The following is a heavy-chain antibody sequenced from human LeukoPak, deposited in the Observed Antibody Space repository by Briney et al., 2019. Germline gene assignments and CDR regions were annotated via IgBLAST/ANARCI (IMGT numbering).Heavy chain of an antibody. J-gene: IGHJ6*02. Sequence: GASVKVSCKASGFTFSSSAVQWVRQARGQRLEWIGWIVVGSANTNYAQKFQERVTITRDMSTSTAYMELSSLRSEDTAVYYCASLGATGYWVHYGMDVWGQGTTVTVSS. V-gene: IGHV1-58*01. D-gene: IGHD1-26*01. CDR3: ASLGATGYWVHYGMDV. CDR2: IVVGSANT. CDR1: GFTFSSSA.